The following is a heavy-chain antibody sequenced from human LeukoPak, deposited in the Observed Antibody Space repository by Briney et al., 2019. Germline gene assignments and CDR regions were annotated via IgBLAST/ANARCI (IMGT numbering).Heavy chain of an antibody. Sequence: SVKVSCKASGGTFSSYTISWVRQAPGQGLEWMGRIIPILGIANYAQKFQGRVTITADKTTSTAYMELSSLRSEDTAVYYCARARDIVVAPAAQYNWFDPWGQGTLVTVSS. CDR1: GGTFSSYT. CDR3: ARARDIVVAPAAQYNWFDP. CDR2: IIPILGIA. D-gene: IGHD2-2*01. J-gene: IGHJ5*02. V-gene: IGHV1-69*02.